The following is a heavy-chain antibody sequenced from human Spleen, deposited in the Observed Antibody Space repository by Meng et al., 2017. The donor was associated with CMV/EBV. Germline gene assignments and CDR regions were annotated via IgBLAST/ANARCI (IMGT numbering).Heavy chain of an antibody. CDR3: AVGIPLAVSIDH. J-gene: IGHJ4*02. Sequence: CTASGYSFSLYAIHWLRQAPGQRLEWMGSINGGTGNTKHSQYFQDRVTVTRDMSASTAYMELSSLRYDDTAIYYCAVGIPLAVSIDHWGQGTLVTVSS. V-gene: IGHV1-3*01. CDR2: INGGTGNT. D-gene: IGHD6-19*01. CDR1: GYSFSLYA.